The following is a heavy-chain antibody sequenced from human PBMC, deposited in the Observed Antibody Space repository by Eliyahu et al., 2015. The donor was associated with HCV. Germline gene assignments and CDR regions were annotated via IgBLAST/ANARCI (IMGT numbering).Heavy chain of an antibody. J-gene: IGHJ4*02. CDR3: ARDFGQWLVRGFFDY. Sequence: QVQLVESGGGVVQPGRSLRLSCAASGFTFSSYGMHWVRQAPGKGLEWVAVIWYDGSNKYYADSVKGRFTISRDNSKNTLYLQMNSLRAEDTAVYYCARDFGQWLVRGFFDYWGQGTLVTVSS. D-gene: IGHD6-19*01. CDR1: GFTFSSYG. V-gene: IGHV3-33*08. CDR2: IWYDGSNK.